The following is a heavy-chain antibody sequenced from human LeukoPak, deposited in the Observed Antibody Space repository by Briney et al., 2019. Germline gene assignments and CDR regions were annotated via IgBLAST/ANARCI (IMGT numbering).Heavy chain of an antibody. CDR1: GDSLNSSTYH. CDR2: VFYSGNS. V-gene: IGHV4-39*02. D-gene: IGHD6-6*01. CDR3: ARSLFRIAARPHFDY. J-gene: IGHJ4*02. Sequence: PSETLSLTCTVSGDSLNSSTYHWGWVRQPPGKGLEYIGSVFYSGNSYYNPTLKGRVTLSIDTSKNHFSLRLSSVTAADTAVYYCARSLFRIAARPHFDYWGRGTLVTVSS.